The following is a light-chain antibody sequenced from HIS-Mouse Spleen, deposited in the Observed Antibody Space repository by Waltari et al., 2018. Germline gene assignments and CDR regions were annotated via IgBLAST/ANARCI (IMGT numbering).Light chain of an antibody. J-gene: IGLJ3*02. Sequence: QSVLTQPPSVSGAPGQRVTISCPGSSSNIGAGYAVHGYQQLPGTAPKLLIYGNSNRPSGVPDRFSGSKSGTSASLAITGLQAEDEADYYCQSYDSSLSGWVFGGGTKLTVL. CDR2: GNS. CDR3: QSYDSSLSGWV. CDR1: SSNIGAGYA. V-gene: IGLV1-40*01.